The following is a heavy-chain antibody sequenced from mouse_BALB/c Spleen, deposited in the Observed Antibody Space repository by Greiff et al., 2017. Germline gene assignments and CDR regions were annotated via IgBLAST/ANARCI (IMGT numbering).Heavy chain of an antibody. CDR2: ISSGGST. Sequence: EVQLVESGGGLVKPGGSLKLSCAASGFTFSSYAMSWVRQTPEKRLEWVASISSGGSTYYPDSVKGRFTISRDNARNILYLQMSSLRSEDTAMYYCAKGVGNYWYFDVWGAGTTVTVSS. D-gene: IGHD2-1*01. V-gene: IGHV5-6-5*01. CDR1: GFTFSSYA. CDR3: AKGVGNYWYFDV. J-gene: IGHJ1*01.